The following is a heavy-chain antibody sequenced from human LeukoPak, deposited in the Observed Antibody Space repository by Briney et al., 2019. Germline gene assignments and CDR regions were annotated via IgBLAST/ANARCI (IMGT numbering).Heavy chain of an antibody. CDR1: GYTFTSYY. CDR3: ARDGFVGDYYYGMDV. Sequence: ASVKVSCKASGYTFTSYYMHWVRQAPGQGLEWMGIINPSGGSTSYAQKFQGRVTMTRDTSTSTVYMELSSLRSEDTAVYYCARDGFVGDYYYGMDVWGQGTTVTVSS. V-gene: IGHV1-46*01. CDR2: INPSGGST. D-gene: IGHD3-16*01. J-gene: IGHJ6*02.